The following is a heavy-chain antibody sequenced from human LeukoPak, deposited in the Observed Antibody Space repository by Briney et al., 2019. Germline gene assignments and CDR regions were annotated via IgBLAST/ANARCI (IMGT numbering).Heavy chain of an antibody. J-gene: IGHJ4*02. V-gene: IGHV3-23*01. CDR2: IRPNGDRT. D-gene: IGHD2-21*01. CDR3: ARAYDKAYDY. CDR1: GIIFGSHG. Sequence: GGSLRLSCAASGIIFGSHGMAWVRQAPGKGLEWVSSIRPNGDRTFYADFVKGRSTISRDNSKNTVSLHMNSLRAEDSAIYRCARAYDKAYDYWGQGTLVTVSS.